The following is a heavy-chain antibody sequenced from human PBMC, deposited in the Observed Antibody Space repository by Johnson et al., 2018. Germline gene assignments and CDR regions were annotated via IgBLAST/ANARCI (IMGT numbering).Heavy chain of an antibody. Sequence: VQLQESGGGLVQPGGSLRLSCAASGFTLRTNAMNWVRQAPEKGLEWVSSINESGDDKTFYADSVKGRFTISRDNSKKILYLQMNSLRVEDTAIYYCAKEVINLNPGRQGYWGQGTLVTVSS. CDR2: INESGDDKT. J-gene: IGHJ4*02. CDR1: GFTLRTNA. CDR3: AKEVINLNPGRQGY. D-gene: IGHD2/OR15-2a*01. V-gene: IGHV3-23*01.